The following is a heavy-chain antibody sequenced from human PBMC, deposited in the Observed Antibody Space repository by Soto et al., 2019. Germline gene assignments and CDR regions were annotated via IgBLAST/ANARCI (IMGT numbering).Heavy chain of an antibody. D-gene: IGHD1-1*01. CDR1: GYTFTGYY. J-gene: IGHJ6*02. CDR3: ARGRRLTTSYYYYYGMDV. V-gene: IGHV1-2*02. CDR2: INPNSGGT. Sequence: ASVKVSCKASGYTFTGYYMHWVRQAPGQGLEWMGWINPNSGGTNYAQKFQGRVTMTRDTSISTAYMELSRLRSDNTAVYYCARGRRLTTSYYYYYGMDVWGQGTTVTVSS.